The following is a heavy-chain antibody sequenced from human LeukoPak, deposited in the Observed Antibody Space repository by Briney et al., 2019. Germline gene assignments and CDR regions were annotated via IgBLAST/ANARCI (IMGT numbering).Heavy chain of an antibody. V-gene: IGHV3-21*01. J-gene: IGHJ5*02. Sequence: GSLRLSCAASGFTFSSYSMNWVRPAPGKGLEWVSSISSTGTYIYYADSVKGRFTISRDNAKNSLYLQMNSLRAEDTAVYYCARDPSVVPAAVNWFDPWGQGTLVTVSS. CDR1: GFTFSSYS. D-gene: IGHD2-2*01. CDR2: ISSTGTYI. CDR3: ARDPSVVPAAVNWFDP.